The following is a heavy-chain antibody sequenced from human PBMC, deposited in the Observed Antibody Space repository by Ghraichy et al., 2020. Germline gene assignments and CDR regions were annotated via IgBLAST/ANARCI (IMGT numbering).Heavy chain of an antibody. CDR1: GFTFSSYS. CDR3: ARDIRNRYYDSSGYNDY. Sequence: GGSLRLSCAASGFTFSSYSMNWVRQAPGKGLEWVSSISSSSSYIYYADSVKGRFTISRDNAKNSLYLQMNSLRAEDTAVYYCARDIRNRYYDSSGYNDYWGQGTLVTVSS. V-gene: IGHV3-21*01. CDR2: ISSSSSYI. D-gene: IGHD3-22*01. J-gene: IGHJ4*02.